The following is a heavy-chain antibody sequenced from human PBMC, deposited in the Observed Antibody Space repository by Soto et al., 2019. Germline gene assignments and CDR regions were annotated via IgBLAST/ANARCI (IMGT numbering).Heavy chain of an antibody. D-gene: IGHD3-3*01. CDR1: GFTFTSSA. V-gene: IGHV1-58*01. CDR3: AAVATIFGVVTLTNWFDP. Sequence: ASVKVSCKASGFTFTSSAVQWVRQARGQRLEWIGWIVVGSGNTNYAQKFQERVTITGDMSTSTAYMELSSLRSEDAAVYYCAAVATIFGVVTLTNWFDPWGQGTLVTVSS. J-gene: IGHJ5*02. CDR2: IVVGSGNT.